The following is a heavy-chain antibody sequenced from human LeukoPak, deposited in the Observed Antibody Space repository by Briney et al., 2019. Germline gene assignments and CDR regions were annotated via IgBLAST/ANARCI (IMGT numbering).Heavy chain of an antibody. J-gene: IGHJ3*02. V-gene: IGHV4-59*01. Sequence: KTSETLSLTCTVSGGSISSYYWSWIRQPPGKGLEWIGYIYYSGNTNYNPSLKSRVTISVDTSKNQFSLKLSSVTAADTAVYYCARGSVRGVIISRRLDAFDIWGQGTMVTVSS. CDR2: IYYSGNT. CDR3: ARGSVRGVIISRRLDAFDI. D-gene: IGHD3-10*01. CDR1: GGSISSYY.